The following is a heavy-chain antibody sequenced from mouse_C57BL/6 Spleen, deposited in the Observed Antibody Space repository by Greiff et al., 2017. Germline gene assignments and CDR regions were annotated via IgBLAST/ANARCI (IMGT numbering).Heavy chain of an antibody. D-gene: IGHD1-1*01. CDR2: IRSKSNNYAT. CDR3: VRQGYYYGSSYHFDY. J-gene: IGHJ2*01. Sequence: EVMLVESGGGLVQPKGSLKLSCAASGFSFNTYAMNWVRQAPGKGLEWVARIRSKSNNYATYYADSVKDRFTISRDDSESMLYLQMNNLKTEDTAMYYCVRQGYYYGSSYHFDYWGQGTTLTVSS. CDR1: GFSFNTYA. V-gene: IGHV10-1*01.